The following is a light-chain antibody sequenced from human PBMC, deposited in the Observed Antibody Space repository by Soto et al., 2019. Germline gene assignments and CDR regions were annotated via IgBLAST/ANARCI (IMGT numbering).Light chain of an antibody. CDR1: SSNIGGNS. V-gene: IGLV1-51*01. Sequence: QSVLTQPPSVSAAPGQKVTISCSGSSSNIGGNSVSWYQQLPGTAPKLLIYDDNKRPSGIPDRFSGSKSGTSATLGISGLQSEDEAEYFCAAWDDSLNGNVFGSGTRSPS. CDR3: AAWDDSLNGNV. J-gene: IGLJ1*01. CDR2: DDN.